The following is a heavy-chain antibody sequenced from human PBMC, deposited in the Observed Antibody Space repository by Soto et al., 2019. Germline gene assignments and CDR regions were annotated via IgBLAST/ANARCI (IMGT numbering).Heavy chain of an antibody. CDR3: TTDSEDIGVVPATFGIDV. D-gene: IGHD2-2*01. J-gene: IGHJ6*02. CDR1: GITFSNAW. CDR2: IKSITDGGTT. Sequence: GLSLGLSCAASGITFSNAWLTCVRPAPGKGLEWVGRIKSITDGGTTDYAAPVKGRFTISRDDSKDTLYLQMNNLRTEDPAVYHCTTDSEDIGVVPATFGIDVWAQGTTVTVSS. V-gene: IGHV3-15*01.